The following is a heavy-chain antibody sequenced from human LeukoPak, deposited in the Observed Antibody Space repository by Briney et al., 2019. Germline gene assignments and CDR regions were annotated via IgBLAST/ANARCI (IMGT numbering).Heavy chain of an antibody. J-gene: IGHJ5*02. CDR1: GGSISSGGYY. V-gene: IGHV4-31*03. CDR3: ARINYDILTGKASWFDP. CDR2: IYYSGST. Sequence: SQTLSLTCTVSGGSISSGGYYWSWIRQHPGKGLEWIGYIYYSGSTYYNPSLKSRVTISVDTSKNQFSLKLSSVTAADTAVYYCARINYDILTGKASWFDPWGQGTLVTVSS. D-gene: IGHD3-9*01.